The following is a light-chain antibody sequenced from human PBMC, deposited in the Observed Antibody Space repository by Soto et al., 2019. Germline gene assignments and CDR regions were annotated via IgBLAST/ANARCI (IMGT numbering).Light chain of an antibody. CDR1: SSDVGGYNY. CDR3: SSYGGNNNLL. CDR2: DVT. Sequence: QSALTQPPSASGSPGQSVTISCTGTSSDVGGYNYGSWFQHYPGKAPKLMIYDVTKRPSGVPDRFSGSKSGNTASLTVSGLQAEDEADYYCSSYGGNNNLLFGGGTKLTVL. V-gene: IGLV2-8*01. J-gene: IGLJ2*01.